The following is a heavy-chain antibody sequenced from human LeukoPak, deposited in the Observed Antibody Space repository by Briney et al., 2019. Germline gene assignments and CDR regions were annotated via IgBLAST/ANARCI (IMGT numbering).Heavy chain of an antibody. D-gene: IGHD6-13*01. Sequence: GGSLRLSCGASGFSFSYYGMHWVRQAPGKGLDWVAFIRYDGTNEYYADSVKGRFTISRDNSEKMLYLQMNSLRAEDTALYYCAKGLHSSSWNDAFDIWGQGTMATVSS. CDR3: AKGLHSSSWNDAFDI. V-gene: IGHV3-30*02. CDR2: IRYDGTNE. J-gene: IGHJ3*02. CDR1: GFSFSYYG.